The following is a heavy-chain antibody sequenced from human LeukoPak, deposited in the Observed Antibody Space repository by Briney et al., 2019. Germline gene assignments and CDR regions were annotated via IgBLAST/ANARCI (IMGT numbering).Heavy chain of an antibody. Sequence: GGSLRLSCAASGFTFSSYSMNWVRQVPGKGLEWVSSISSSSSDIYYADSVKGRFTISRDNAKNSLYLQMNSLRAEDTALYYCASVDYYGSGNYYNDVDYWGQGTLVTVSS. V-gene: IGHV3-21*01. CDR3: ASVDYYGSGNYYNDVDY. CDR2: ISSSSSDI. D-gene: IGHD3-10*01. CDR1: GFTFSSYS. J-gene: IGHJ4*02.